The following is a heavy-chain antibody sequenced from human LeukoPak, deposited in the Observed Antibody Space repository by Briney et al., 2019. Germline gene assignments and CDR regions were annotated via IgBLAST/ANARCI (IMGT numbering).Heavy chain of an antibody. J-gene: IGHJ5*02. CDR1: GFTFSSYG. CDR3: AREGPYYDSSGYPNWSDP. D-gene: IGHD3-22*01. V-gene: IGHV3-33*01. Sequence: GGSLRLSCAASGFTFSSYGMHWVRQAPGKGLEWVAVIWYDGSNKYYADSVKGRFTISRDNSKNTLYLQMNSLRAEDTAVYYCAREGPYYDSSGYPNWSDPWGQGTLVTVSS. CDR2: IWYDGSNK.